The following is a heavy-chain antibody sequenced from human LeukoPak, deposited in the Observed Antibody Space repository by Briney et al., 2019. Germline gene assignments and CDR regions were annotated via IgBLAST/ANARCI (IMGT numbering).Heavy chain of an antibody. J-gene: IGHJ4*02. CDR1: GGSISSNY. V-gene: IGHV4-59*01. CDR2: ISYSGST. Sequence: SETLSLTCSVSGGSISSNYWTWIRQPPGKGLEWIGYISYSGSTNYNSSLKRRVTISLDTSKNQFSLKLSSVTAADTAVYYCARDTSSVTGTGVDSWGQGIVVTVSS. D-gene: IGHD6-19*01. CDR3: ARDTSSVTGTGVDS.